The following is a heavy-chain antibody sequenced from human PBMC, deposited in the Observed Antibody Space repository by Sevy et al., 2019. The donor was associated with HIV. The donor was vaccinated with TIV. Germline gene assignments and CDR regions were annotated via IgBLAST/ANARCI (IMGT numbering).Heavy chain of an antibody. V-gene: IGHV3-7*01. CDR2: IKQDGSEK. D-gene: IGHD1-26*01. CDR1: GFTFSSYW. Sequence: GGSLRLSCAASGFTFSSYWMSWVRQAPGKGLEWVANIKQDGSEKYYVDSVKGRFTISRDNAKNSLYLQMNSLRAEDTAVYYSATVNSGSYYVSSFDPWGQGTLVTVSS. CDR3: ATVNSGSYYVSSFDP. J-gene: IGHJ5*02.